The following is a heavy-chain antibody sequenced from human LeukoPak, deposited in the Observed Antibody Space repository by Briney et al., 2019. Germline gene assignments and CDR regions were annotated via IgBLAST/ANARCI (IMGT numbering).Heavy chain of an antibody. CDR3: AKDLSSGWYPYYFDF. CDR1: GFTFSNYA. V-gene: IGHV3-23*01. J-gene: IGHJ4*02. CDR2: ISGSGAAT. D-gene: IGHD6-19*01. Sequence: GGSLRLSCAASGFTFSNYATNWVRQAPGKRLEWVSAISGSGAATFNTDPVRGRFTSSKDNSKNTLYLQMSSLRAEDTAVYYCAKDLSSGWYPYYFDFWGRGTLVTVSS.